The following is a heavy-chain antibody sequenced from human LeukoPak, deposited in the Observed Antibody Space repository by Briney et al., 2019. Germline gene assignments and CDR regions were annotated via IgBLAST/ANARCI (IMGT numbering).Heavy chain of an antibody. CDR2: ISSSSSYI. Sequence: GGSLRLSCAASGXTSSSYIMNWVRQAPGKGLEWVSSISSSSSYIYYADSVKGRFTISRDNAKNSLYLQMNSLTVEDTAVYYCAREYGSGWYDYWGQGTLVTVSS. J-gene: IGHJ4*02. CDR1: GXTSSSYI. CDR3: AREYGSGWYDY. D-gene: IGHD6-19*01. V-gene: IGHV3-21*01.